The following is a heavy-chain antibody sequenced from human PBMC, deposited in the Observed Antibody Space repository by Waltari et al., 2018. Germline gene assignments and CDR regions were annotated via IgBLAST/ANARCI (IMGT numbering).Heavy chain of an antibody. CDR3: ARDHDYGGSY. CDR2: IYSGGST. J-gene: IGHJ4*02. Sequence: WVRQGPGKGLEWVSVIYSGGSTYYADSVKGRFTISRDNSKNTLYLQMNSLRAEDTAVYYCARDHDYGGSYWGQGTLVTVSS. D-gene: IGHD4-17*01. V-gene: IGHV3-53*01.